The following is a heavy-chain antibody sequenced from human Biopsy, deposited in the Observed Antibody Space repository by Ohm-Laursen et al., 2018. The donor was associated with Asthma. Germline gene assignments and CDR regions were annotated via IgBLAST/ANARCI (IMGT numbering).Heavy chain of an antibody. V-gene: IGHV3-30*03. J-gene: IGHJ4*02. CDR1: GFTFSSYG. D-gene: IGHD3-3*01. CDR2: ISYDGSNK. CDR3: ASQSSGPDFWSGYYYFDY. Sequence: SLRLSCAAPGFTFSSYGMHWIRQAPGKGLEWVAVISYDGSNKYYADSVKGRFTISRDNSKNTLYLQMNSLRAEDTAVYYCASQSSGPDFWSGYYYFDYWGQGTLVTVSS.